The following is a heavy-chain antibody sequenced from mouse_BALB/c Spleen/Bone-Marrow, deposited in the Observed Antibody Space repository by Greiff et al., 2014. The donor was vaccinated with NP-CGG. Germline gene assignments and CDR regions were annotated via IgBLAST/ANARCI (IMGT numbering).Heavy chain of an antibody. D-gene: IGHD1-1*01. CDR3: ARGSSWAMDY. J-gene: IGHJ4*01. CDR2: INPYNDGT. Sequence: QLQQPGPELVKPGASVKMSCKASGYTFPSYVMHWVKQKPGQGLEWIGYINPYNDGTKYNERFKGKATLTSDKSSSTAYMERSSLTSEDAAVYYCARGSSWAMDYWGQGTSVTVSS. CDR1: GYTFPSYV. V-gene: IGHV1-14*01.